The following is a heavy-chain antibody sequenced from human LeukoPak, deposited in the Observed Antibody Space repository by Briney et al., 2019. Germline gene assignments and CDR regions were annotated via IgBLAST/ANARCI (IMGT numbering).Heavy chain of an antibody. J-gene: IGHJ3*02. D-gene: IGHD3-3*01. CDR1: GGSFSGYY. CDR2: INHSGST. Sequence: TSETLSLTCAVYGGSFSGYYWSWIRQPPGKGLEWIGEINHSGSTNYNPSLKSRVTISVDTSKNQFSLKLSSVTAADTAVYYCARDHFGAFDIWGQGTMVTVSS. V-gene: IGHV4-34*01. CDR3: ARDHFGAFDI.